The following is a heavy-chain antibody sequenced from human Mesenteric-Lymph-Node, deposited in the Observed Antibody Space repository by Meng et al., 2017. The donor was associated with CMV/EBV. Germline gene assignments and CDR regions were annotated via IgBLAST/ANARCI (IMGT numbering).Heavy chain of an antibody. V-gene: IGHV1-18*01. D-gene: IGHD2-2*01. CDR1: GYTFTSYG. CDR3: ARLYCSSTSCGMDV. Sequence: ASVKVSCKASGYTFTSYGISWVRQAPGQGLEWMGWISAYNGNTNYAQKLQGRVTMTTDTSTSTAYMELRSLRSDDTAVYYCARLYCSSTSCGMDVWGQGTTVTVSS. CDR2: ISAYNGNT. J-gene: IGHJ6*02.